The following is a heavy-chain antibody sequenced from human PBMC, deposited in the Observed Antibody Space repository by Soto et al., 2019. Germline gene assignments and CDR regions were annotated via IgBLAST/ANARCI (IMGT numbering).Heavy chain of an antibody. Sequence: SETLSLTCTVSGGSISSSSYYWGWIRQPPGKGLEWIGSIYYSGSTYYNPSLKSRVTISVDTSKNQFSLKLSSVTAADTAVYYCARLGTDYYGMDVWGQGTTVTSP. CDR2: IYYSGST. D-gene: IGHD2-8*02. J-gene: IGHJ6*02. CDR3: ARLGTDYYGMDV. CDR1: GGSISSSSYY. V-gene: IGHV4-39*01.